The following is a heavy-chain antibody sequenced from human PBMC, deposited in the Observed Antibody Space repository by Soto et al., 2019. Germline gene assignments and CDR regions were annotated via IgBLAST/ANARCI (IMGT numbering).Heavy chain of an antibody. V-gene: IGHV1-18*01. D-gene: IGHD3-16*01. CDR2: ISPYTGNT. CDR3: GMVDNYVTPTPQDV. Sequence: SVKVSCKASGYIFVNYGIAWVRQAPGQGLEWMGWISPYTGNTHSASKVQGRLTMTTDTSTSTAYMDLGSLTSDDTAVYYCGMVDNYVTPTPQDVWGQGTTVTVSS. J-gene: IGHJ6*02. CDR1: GYIFVNYG.